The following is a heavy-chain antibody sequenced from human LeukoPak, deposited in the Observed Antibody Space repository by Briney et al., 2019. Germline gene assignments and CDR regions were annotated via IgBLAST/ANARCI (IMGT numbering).Heavy chain of an antibody. Sequence: GGSLRLSCVASGFTFSSYDMHWVRQATGKGLEWVSAIGTAGDTYYPGSVKGRFTISRENAKNSLYLQMNSLRAGDTAVHYCARGVKTYYYDSSGYYYDYWGQGTLVTVSS. CDR3: ARGVKTYYYDSSGYYYDY. CDR2: IGTAGDT. J-gene: IGHJ4*02. V-gene: IGHV3-13*01. CDR1: GFTFSSYD. D-gene: IGHD3-22*01.